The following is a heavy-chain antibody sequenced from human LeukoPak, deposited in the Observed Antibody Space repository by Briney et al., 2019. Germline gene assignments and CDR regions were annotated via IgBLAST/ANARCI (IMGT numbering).Heavy chain of an antibody. CDR3: ARRGEAMDPFDY. V-gene: IGHV5-51*01. CDR1: GYSFTSYW. D-gene: IGHD5-18*01. CDR2: IYPGDPDT. Sequence: GESLKISCKDSGYSFTSYWIGWVRQMPGKGLEWMGIIYPGDPDTRYSPSFQGQVTISADKSINTAYLQWSSLKASDTAIYYCARRGEAMDPFDYWGQGTLVTVSS. J-gene: IGHJ4*02.